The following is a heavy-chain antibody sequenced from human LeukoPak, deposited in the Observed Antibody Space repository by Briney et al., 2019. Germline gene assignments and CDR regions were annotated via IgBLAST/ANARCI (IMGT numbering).Heavy chain of an antibody. CDR3: ARLSGSYYFDY. V-gene: IGHV4-61*01. J-gene: IGHJ4*02. D-gene: IGHD1-26*01. CDR1: GGSISSSSYY. CDR2: IYYSGST. Sequence: PSETLSLTCTVSGGSISSSSYYWSWIRQPPGKGLEWIGYIYYSGSTNYNPSLKSRVTISVDTSKNQFSLKLSSVTAADTAVYYCARLSGSYYFDYWGQGTLVTVSS.